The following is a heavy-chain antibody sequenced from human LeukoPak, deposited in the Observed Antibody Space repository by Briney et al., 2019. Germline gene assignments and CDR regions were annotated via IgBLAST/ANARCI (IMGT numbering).Heavy chain of an antibody. Sequence: PGGSLRLSCAASGFTFSSYAMHWVRQAPGKGLEWVAVISYDGSNKYYADSVKGRFTISRDNSKNTLYLQMNSLRAEDTAVYYCAREIAAAGYYYYYYGMYVWGKGTTVTVSS. CDR3: AREIAAAGYYYYYYGMYV. CDR2: ISYDGSNK. CDR1: GFTFSSYA. V-gene: IGHV3-30*04. J-gene: IGHJ6*04. D-gene: IGHD6-13*01.